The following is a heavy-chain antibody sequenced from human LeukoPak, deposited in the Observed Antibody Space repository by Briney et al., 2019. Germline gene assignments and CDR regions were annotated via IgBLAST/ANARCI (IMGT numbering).Heavy chain of an antibody. Sequence: PGGSLRLSCAASGFTFSSYGMHWVRQAPGKGLEWVAFIRYDGSNKYYADSVKGRFTISRDNSKNTLYLQMNSLRAEDTAVYYCAKDLSLWFGEFAFDYWGQGTLVTVSS. V-gene: IGHV3-30*02. CDR2: IRYDGSNK. J-gene: IGHJ4*02. CDR3: AKDLSLWFGEFAFDY. D-gene: IGHD3-10*01. CDR1: GFTFSSYG.